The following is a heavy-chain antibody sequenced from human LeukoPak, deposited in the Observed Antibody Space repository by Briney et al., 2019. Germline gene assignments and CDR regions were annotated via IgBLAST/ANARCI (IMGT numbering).Heavy chain of an antibody. CDR2: INHSGST. J-gene: IGHJ4*02. CDR1: GGSFSGYY. Sequence: SETLSLTCAVYGGSFSGYYWSWIRQPSGKGLEWIGEINHSGSTNYNPSLKSRVTISVDTSKNQFSLKLSSVTAADTAVYYCASNGNYGSDYWGQGTLVTVSS. D-gene: IGHD1-7*01. CDR3: ASNGNYGSDY. V-gene: IGHV4-34*01.